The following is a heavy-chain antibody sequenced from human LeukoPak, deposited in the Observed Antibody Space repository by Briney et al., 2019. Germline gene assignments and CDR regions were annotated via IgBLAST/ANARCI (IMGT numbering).Heavy chain of an antibody. CDR2: IYYSGST. CDR1: GGSISSYY. J-gene: IGHJ5*02. CDR3: ARAQYQLPVVVNNWFDP. D-gene: IGHD2-2*01. Sequence: SETLSLTCTVSGGSISSYYWSWIRQPPGKGLEWIGYIYYSGSTNYNPSLKSRVTVSVDTSKNQFSLKLSSVTAADTAVYYCARAQYQLPVVVNNWFDPWGQGTLVTVSS. V-gene: IGHV4-59*01.